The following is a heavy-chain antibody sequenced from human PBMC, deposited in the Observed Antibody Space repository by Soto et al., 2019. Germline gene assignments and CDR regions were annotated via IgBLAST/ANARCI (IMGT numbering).Heavy chain of an antibody. D-gene: IGHD3-22*01. J-gene: IGHJ4*02. CDR2: VSKSDYT. CDR3: AREDSIIIPAVSDF. Sequence: GSLSLSCAASGFTFSSYAMSWVRQAPGKGLEWVSSVSKSDYTYYSDSVKGRFTISRDNAKNSVSLQMTTLRAEDTAVYYCAREDSIIIPAVSDFWGQGTLVTVS. CDR1: GFTFSSYA. V-gene: IGHV3-21*01.